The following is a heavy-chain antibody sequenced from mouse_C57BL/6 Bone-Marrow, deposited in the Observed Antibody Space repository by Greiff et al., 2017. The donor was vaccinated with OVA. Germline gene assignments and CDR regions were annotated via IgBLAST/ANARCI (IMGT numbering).Heavy chain of an antibody. J-gene: IGHJ3*01. CDR3: ARWVAY. V-gene: IGHV1-82*01. Sequence: VQLQQSGPELVKPGASVKISCKASGYAFSSSWMNWVKQRPGKGLEWIGRIYPGDGDTNYNGKFKGKATLTADKASSTAYMQLSSLTSEDSAVYFCARWVAYWGQGTLVTVSA. CDR1: GYAFSSSW. CDR2: IYPGDGDT.